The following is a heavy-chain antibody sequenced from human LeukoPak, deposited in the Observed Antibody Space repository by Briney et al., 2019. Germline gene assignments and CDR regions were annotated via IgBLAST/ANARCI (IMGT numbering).Heavy chain of an antibody. CDR2: INPNSGGT. J-gene: IGHJ6*02. V-gene: IGHV1-2*02. CDR1: GYTFTGYY. Sequence: ASVKVSCKASGYTFTGYYMHWVRQAPGQGLEWMGWINPNSGGTNYAQKFQGRVTMTRNTSISTAYMELSRLRSDDTAVYYCWGASLAGSDGMDVWGQGTTVTVSS. CDR3: WGASLAGSDGMDV. D-gene: IGHD6-19*01.